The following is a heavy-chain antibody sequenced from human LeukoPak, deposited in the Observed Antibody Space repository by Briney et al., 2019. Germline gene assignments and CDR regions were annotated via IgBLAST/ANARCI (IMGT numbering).Heavy chain of an antibody. V-gene: IGHV3-7*01. Sequence: GGSLRLSCAGYGFSFSSSWMTWVRQAPGKGLEWVASIKQDGSEKYYVDSVKGRFTISRDNAKNSLYLQMNSLRAEDTAVYYCARDRRLTTSIVGAKDYWGQGTLVTVSS. CDR1: GFSFSSSW. J-gene: IGHJ4*02. CDR3: ARDRRLTTSIVGAKDY. CDR2: IKQDGSEK. D-gene: IGHD1-26*01.